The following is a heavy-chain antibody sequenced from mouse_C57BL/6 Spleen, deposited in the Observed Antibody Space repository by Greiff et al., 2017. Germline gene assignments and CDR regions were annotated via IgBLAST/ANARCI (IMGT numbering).Heavy chain of an antibody. CDR1: GYTFTSYW. CDR2: INPSNGGT. J-gene: IGHJ4*01. D-gene: IGHD1-1*01. V-gene: IGHV1-53*01. CDR3: AREDSSYCYYAMDY. Sequence: QVQLQQPGTELVKPGASVKLSCKASGYTFTSYWMHWVKQRPGQGLEWIGNINPSNGGTNYNEKFKSKATLTVDKSSSTAYMQLSILTSEDSAVXYCAREDSSYCYYAMDYWGQGTSVTVSS.